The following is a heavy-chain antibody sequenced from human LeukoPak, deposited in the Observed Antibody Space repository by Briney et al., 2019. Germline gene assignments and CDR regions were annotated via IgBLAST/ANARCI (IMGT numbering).Heavy chain of an antibody. Sequence: HGGSLRLSCAASGFTFSNCPMIWVRQAPGKGLEAFSAISGSGGDTYYEDSVKGRFTISRDNSKNTLYLQMNSLRAEDTAVYYCAKVLGHNSSAYYYFGLDVWGPGPTVTVST. CDR2: ISGSGGDT. CDR3: AKVLGHNSSAYYYFGLDV. V-gene: IGHV3-23*01. D-gene: IGHD3-22*01. J-gene: IGHJ6*01. CDR1: GFTFSNCP.